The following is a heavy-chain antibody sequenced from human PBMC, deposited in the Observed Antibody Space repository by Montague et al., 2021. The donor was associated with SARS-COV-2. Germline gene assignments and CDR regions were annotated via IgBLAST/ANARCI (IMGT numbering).Heavy chain of an antibody. J-gene: IGHJ4*02. Sequence: SETLSLTCAVYGGSFSGYYWSWIRQPPGKVLEWIGEINHSGSTNYNPSLKSRVTISVDTSKNQFSPKLSSVTAADTAVYYCARVAESTYYDFWSGYLRFYYFDYWGQGTLVTVSS. CDR2: INHSGST. CDR3: ARVAESTYYDFWSGYLRFYYFDY. CDR1: GGSFSGYY. V-gene: IGHV4-34*01. D-gene: IGHD3-3*01.